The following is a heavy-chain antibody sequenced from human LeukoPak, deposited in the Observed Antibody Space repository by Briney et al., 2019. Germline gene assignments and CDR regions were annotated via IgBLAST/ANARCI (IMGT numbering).Heavy chain of an antibody. CDR3: ARDSSGGSYFETFDY. D-gene: IGHD1-26*01. CDR2: TNTNTGNP. V-gene: IGHV7-4-1*02. CDR1: GYTFTSYA. Sequence: VASVKVSCKASGYTFTSYAMNWVRQAPGQGLEWMGWTNTNTGNPTYAQGFTGRFVFSLDTSVSTAYLQISSLKAEDTAVYYCARDSSGGSYFETFDYWGQGTLVTVSS. J-gene: IGHJ4*02.